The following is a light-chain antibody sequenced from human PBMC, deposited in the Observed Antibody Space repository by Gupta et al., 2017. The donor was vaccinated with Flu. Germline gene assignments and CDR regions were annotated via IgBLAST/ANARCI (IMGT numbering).Light chain of an antibody. CDR2: GNS. J-gene: IGLJ2*01. V-gene: IGLV1-40*01. CDR3: QSSDSSLRGSGV. Sequence: QSVLTQPPSVSGAPGQRVTISCTGSSSNIGAGYDVHWYQQLPGTAPKLLIDGNSNRPSGVPDRFSCDKSGASASLVINGLQAEDEAEYYGQSSDSSLRGSGVFGGGTKLTVL. CDR1: SSNIGAGYD.